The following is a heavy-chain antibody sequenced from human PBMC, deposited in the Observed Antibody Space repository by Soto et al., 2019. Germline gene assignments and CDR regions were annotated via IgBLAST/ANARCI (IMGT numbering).Heavy chain of an antibody. CDR3: ARAPGAFDI. CDR2: INPSGGSP. CDR1: GYPFTRYF. J-gene: IGHJ3*02. Sequence: SGKVSYDGCGYPFTRYFMHWVRQAPGQGLEWMGIINPSGGSPTYAQKFQGRVTLTRDTSTNTVYVELSSLRSEDTAVYYCARAPGAFDICGQRTMVTVSS. V-gene: IGHV1-46*01.